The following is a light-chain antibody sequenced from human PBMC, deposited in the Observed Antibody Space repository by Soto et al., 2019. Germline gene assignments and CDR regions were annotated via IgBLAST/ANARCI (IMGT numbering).Light chain of an antibody. CDR2: AAS. V-gene: IGKV1-8*01. CDR1: QGVSSY. CDR3: QQYSTSQFT. Sequence: ATRMTQSPSSFSASTGDRVNITCRADQGVSSYLAWYQQKPGRAPKLLIYAASTLQSVVPSIFSGSGSRTDFTLTISCLQSEDFATYFYQQYSTSQFTFGPGTKVDVK. J-gene: IGKJ3*01.